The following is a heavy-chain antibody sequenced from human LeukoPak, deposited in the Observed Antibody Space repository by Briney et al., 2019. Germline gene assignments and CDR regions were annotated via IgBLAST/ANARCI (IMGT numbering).Heavy chain of an antibody. Sequence: ASVKVSCKASGYTFICYYMHWVRQAPGQGLEWMGWINPNSGGTNYAQKFQGRVTMTRDTSISTAYMELSSLRSDDTAVYYCARGLSGPYYYYYMDVWGKGTTVTVSS. CDR3: ARGLSGPYYYYYMDV. CDR1: GYTFICYY. D-gene: IGHD2-15*01. J-gene: IGHJ6*03. V-gene: IGHV1-2*02. CDR2: INPNSGGT.